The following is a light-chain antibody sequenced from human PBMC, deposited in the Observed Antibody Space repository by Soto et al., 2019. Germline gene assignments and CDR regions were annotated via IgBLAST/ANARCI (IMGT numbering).Light chain of an antibody. Sequence: QSVLTQPASVSGSPGQSITISCTGTRSDVDGYNYVSWYQQHPGKAPKLMIYDVSNRPSGVSNRFSGSKSGNTASLTISGLQAEDEADYYCSSYTSSSTLLFGTGTKVTVL. CDR3: SSYTSSSTLL. CDR1: RSDVDGYNY. V-gene: IGLV2-14*01. J-gene: IGLJ1*01. CDR2: DVS.